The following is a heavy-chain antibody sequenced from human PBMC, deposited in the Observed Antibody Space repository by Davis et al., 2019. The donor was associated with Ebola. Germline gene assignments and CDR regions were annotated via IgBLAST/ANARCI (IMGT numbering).Heavy chain of an antibody. CDR1: GDGSISSSNDY. J-gene: IGHJ6*02. CDR3: ARHEAYSDTLYGMDV. V-gene: IGHV4-39*01. Sequence: MPSETLSLTRTVSGDGSISSSNDYWGWIRQSPGKGLEWIGSMYYSGSAFYNPSLKSRVTISLDTSKNQFSLKLNSVTAADTAVYYCARHEAYSDTLYGMDVWGQGTTITVSS. D-gene: IGHD6-13*01. CDR2: MYYSGSA.